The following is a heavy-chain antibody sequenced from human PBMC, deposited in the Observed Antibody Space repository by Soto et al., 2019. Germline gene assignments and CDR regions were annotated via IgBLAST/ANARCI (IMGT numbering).Heavy chain of an antibody. CDR2: IYYSGST. CDR1: GGSINSNNYY. V-gene: IGHV4-39*01. D-gene: IGHD2-21*02. CDR3: ASRRVVVTGTTDY. J-gene: IGHJ4*02. Sequence: SETLSLTCTVSGGSINSNNYYWSWIRQPPGKGLEWIGSIYYSGSTYYNPSLKSRVTISVDTSKNQFSLKLSSVTASDTAVFYCASRRVVVTGTTDYWGQGTLVTVS.